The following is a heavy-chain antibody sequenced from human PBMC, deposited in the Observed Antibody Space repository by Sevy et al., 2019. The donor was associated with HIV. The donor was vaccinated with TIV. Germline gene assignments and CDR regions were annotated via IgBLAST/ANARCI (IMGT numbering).Heavy chain of an antibody. Sequence: SETLSLTCTVSGGSISSRDYYWSSIRQPPGKGLDWIGYIYYSGSTYYNPSLKSRVTISVDTSKNQFSLKLSSVTAADTAVYYCARVTSAADYGDYPVFDYWGQGTLVTVSS. D-gene: IGHD4-17*01. CDR2: IYYSGST. CDR3: ARVTSAADYGDYPVFDY. V-gene: IGHV4-30-4*01. J-gene: IGHJ4*02. CDR1: GGSISSRDYY.